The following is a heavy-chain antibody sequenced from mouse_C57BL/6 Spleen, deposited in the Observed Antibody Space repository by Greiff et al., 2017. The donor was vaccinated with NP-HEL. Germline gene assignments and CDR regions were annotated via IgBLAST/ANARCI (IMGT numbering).Heavy chain of an antibody. V-gene: IGHV3-6*01. CDR3: ARDYYGSSYRFAY. Sequence: ESGPGLVKPSQSLSLTCSVTGYSITSGYYWNWIRQSPGNKLEWMGYISYDGSNNYNPSLKNRISITRDTSKNQFFLKLNSVTTEDTATYYCARDYYGSSYRFAYWGQGTLVTVSA. J-gene: IGHJ3*01. D-gene: IGHD1-1*01. CDR2: ISYDGSN. CDR1: GYSITSGYY.